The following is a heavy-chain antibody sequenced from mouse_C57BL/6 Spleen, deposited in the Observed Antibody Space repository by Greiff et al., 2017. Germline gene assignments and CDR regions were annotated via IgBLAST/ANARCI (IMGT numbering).Heavy chain of an antibody. J-gene: IGHJ4*01. D-gene: IGHD1-1*01. CDR3: TRDFYYYGSSPYYYAMDD. Sequence: EVLLVESGEGLVKPGGSLKLSCAASGFTFSSYAMSWVRQTPEKRLEWVAYISSGGDYIYYADTVKGRFTISSDNARNTLYLQMSSLKSEDTAMYYCTRDFYYYGSSPYYYAMDDWGQGTSVTVAS. V-gene: IGHV5-9-1*02. CDR1: GFTFSSYA. CDR2: ISSGGDYI.